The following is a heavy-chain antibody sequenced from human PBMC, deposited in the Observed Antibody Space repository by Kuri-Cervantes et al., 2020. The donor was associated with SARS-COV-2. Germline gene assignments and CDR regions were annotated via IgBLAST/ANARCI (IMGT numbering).Heavy chain of an antibody. J-gene: IGHJ5*02. CDR3: ARVPYSNYDWFDP. V-gene: IGHV1-2*02. CDR1: GYTFTGYY. CDR2: INPNSGGT. Sequence: ASVKVSCKASGYTFTGYYMHWVRQAPGQGLEWMGWINPNSGGTNYAQKFQGRDTMTRDTSISTAYMELSRLRSDDTAVYYCARVPYSNYDWFDPWGQGTLVTVSS. D-gene: IGHD4-11*01.